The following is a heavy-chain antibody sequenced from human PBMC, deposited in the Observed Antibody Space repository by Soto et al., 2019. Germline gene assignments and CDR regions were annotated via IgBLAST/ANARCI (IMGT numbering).Heavy chain of an antibody. D-gene: IGHD6-6*01. CDR3: ATSSDTDYCLDS. CDR2: IKKDGSEE. CDR1: GFVFSTYW. Sequence: GGSLRLSCAASGFVFSTYWMSCVRQATGQGLEWVANIKKDGSEEYYLDSVKGRFTISRDSAKNSLYLQMNSLRAEDTAVYYCATSSDTDYCLDSWRQGTMLTTSS. V-gene: IGHV3-7*01. J-gene: IGHJ6*02.